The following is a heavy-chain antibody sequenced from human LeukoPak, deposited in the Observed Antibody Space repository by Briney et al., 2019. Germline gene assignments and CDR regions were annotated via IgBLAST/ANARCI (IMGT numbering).Heavy chain of an antibody. V-gene: IGHV3-23*01. CDR2: ISGSGDST. CDR1: GFTFSSYA. Sequence: GGSLRLSCAASGFTFSSYAMSWVRQAPGKGLEWASAISGSGDSTYYADSVKGRFTISRDSSKNTLYLQMNSLRAEDTAVYYCAKLLSSSWYGHFDYWGQGALVTVSS. CDR3: AKLLSSSWYGHFDY. J-gene: IGHJ4*02. D-gene: IGHD6-13*01.